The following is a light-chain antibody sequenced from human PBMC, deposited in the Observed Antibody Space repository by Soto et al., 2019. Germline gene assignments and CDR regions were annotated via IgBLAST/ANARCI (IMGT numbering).Light chain of an antibody. V-gene: IGKV3-20*01. CDR1: QSVSSSY. CDR2: GAS. Sequence: EIVLTQSPGTLSLSPGERATLSCRASQSVSSSYLAWYQQKPGQAPRLLIYGASSRATGIPDRFSGSGSGTDFSLTISRLEPEDFAVYYCQQYGSSPPRFTFGPGPKVDIK. J-gene: IGKJ3*01. CDR3: QQYGSSPPRFT.